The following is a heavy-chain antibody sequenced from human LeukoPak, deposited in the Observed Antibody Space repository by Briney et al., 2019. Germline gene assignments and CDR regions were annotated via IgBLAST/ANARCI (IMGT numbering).Heavy chain of an antibody. CDR1: GFTFSSYA. CDR3: AAAVAGPFDI. CDR2: ISYDGSNK. V-gene: IGHV3-30-3*01. J-gene: IGHJ3*02. D-gene: IGHD6-19*01. Sequence: PGRSLRLSCAASGFTFSSYAMHWVRQAPGKGLEWVAVISYDGSNKYYADSVKGRFTISRDNSKNTLYLQMNSLRAEDTAVYYCAAAVAGPFDIWGQGTMVTVSS.